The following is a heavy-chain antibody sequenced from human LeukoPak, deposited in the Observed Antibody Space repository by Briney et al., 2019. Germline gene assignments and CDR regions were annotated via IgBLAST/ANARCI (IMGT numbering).Heavy chain of an antibody. CDR3: ASPPYDSSGYYPVGWFDP. J-gene: IGHJ5*02. V-gene: IGHV1-8*01. Sequence: GASVKVSCKASGYTFTSYDINWVRQATGRGLEWMGWMNPNSGNTGYAQKFQGRVTMTRNTSISTAYMELSSLRSEDTAVYYCASPPYDSSGYYPVGWFDPWGQGTLVTVSS. CDR1: GYTFTSYD. CDR2: MNPNSGNT. D-gene: IGHD3-22*01.